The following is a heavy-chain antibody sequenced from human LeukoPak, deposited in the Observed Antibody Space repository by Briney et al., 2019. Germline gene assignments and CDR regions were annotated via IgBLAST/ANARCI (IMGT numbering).Heavy chain of an antibody. V-gene: IGHV3-20*04. D-gene: IGHD3-22*01. Sequence: GGSLRLSCAASGFKFDDYGMSWVRQAPGKGLEWVCDINWNGAWTGYADSVKGRSTISRGNAKNSLYLQMNSLRAEDTALYYCAGYYYDSSRGFDLWGQGTLVTVSA. CDR1: GFKFDDYG. J-gene: IGHJ5*02. CDR2: INWNGAWT. CDR3: AGYYYDSSRGFDL.